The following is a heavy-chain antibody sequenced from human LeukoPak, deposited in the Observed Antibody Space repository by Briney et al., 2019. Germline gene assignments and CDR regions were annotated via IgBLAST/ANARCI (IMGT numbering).Heavy chain of an antibody. J-gene: IGHJ5*02. V-gene: IGHV3-74*01. CDR2: INSGGRTT. CDR1: GFTFSSYW. Sequence: GGSLRLSCAASGFTFSSYWMHWVRQAPGKGLVWVSRINSGGRTTSYADSVKGRFTISRDNAKNTLYLQMNSLRAEDTAVYYCATNYDSSAYGVFDPWGQGTLVTVSS. D-gene: IGHD3-22*01. CDR3: ATNYDSSAYGVFDP.